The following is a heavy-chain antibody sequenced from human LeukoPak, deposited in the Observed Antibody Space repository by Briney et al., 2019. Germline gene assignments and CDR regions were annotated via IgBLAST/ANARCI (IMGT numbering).Heavy chain of an antibody. CDR1: GGSISSYY. D-gene: IGHD2-2*01. CDR3: ARAPAGRGYYYYYGMDV. J-gene: IGHJ6*02. V-gene: IGHV4-59*01. Sequence: SETLSLTCTVSGGSISSYYWSWIRQPPGKGLEWIGYNYYSGSTNYNPSLKSRVPISVDTSKNQFSLKLSSVTAADTAVYYCARAPAGRGYYYYYGMDVWGQGTTVTVSS. CDR2: NYYSGST.